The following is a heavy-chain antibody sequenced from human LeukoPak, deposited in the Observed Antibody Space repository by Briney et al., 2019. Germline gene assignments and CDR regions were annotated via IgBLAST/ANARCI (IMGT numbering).Heavy chain of an antibody. CDR2: IYHSGST. CDR1: GYSIISGYY. D-gene: IGHD3-10*01. J-gene: IGHJ4*02. V-gene: IGHV4-38-2*01. CDR3: ARALAYYGPFDY. Sequence: SETLSLTCAVSGYSIISGYYWGWIRQPPGKGLEWIGSIYHSGSTYYNPPLKSRVTISVDTSKNQFSLKLSSVTAADTAVYYCARALAYYGPFDYWGQGTLVTVSS.